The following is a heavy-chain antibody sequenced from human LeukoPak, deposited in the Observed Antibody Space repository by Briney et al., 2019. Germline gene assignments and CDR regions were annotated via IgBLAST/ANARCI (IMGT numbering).Heavy chain of an antibody. J-gene: IGHJ4*02. CDR1: GFTFSSYA. CDR3: AKRYYYGSGSYPSFDY. Sequence: GGSLRLSCAASGFTFSSYAMSWVRQAPGKGLEWVSAISGSGGSTYYADSVKGRFTISRDNSKNTLYLQMNSLRAEDTAVYYCAKRYYYGSGSYPSFDYWGQGTLVTVSS. D-gene: IGHD3-10*01. CDR2: ISGSGGST. V-gene: IGHV3-23*01.